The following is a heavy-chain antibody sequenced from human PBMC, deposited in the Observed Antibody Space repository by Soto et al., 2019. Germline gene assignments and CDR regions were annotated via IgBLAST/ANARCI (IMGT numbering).Heavy chain of an antibody. J-gene: IGHJ4*02. CDR1: GFTFSSYA. CDR2: ISGGGGST. V-gene: IGHV3-23*01. CDR3: AKASDIVVVPAALYLNY. D-gene: IGHD2-2*01. Sequence: GGTLRLSCAASGFTFSSYARCWVRQPPAKGLEWVSAISGGGGSTSYADSVKGRFTIYRDNTTNTLYMKMNSLRAEDTAVYYCAKASDIVVVPAALYLNYWGQGTLVTVSS.